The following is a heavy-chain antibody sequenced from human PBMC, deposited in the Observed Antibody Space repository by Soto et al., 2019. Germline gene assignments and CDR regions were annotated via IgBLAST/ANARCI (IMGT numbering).Heavy chain of an antibody. CDR3: ARRDPGTSVDY. J-gene: IGHJ4*02. CDR2: IYRNGST. D-gene: IGHD1-7*01. Sequence: PSETLSLTCAVSGGSFTSNNWRPWVRQPPAQGLERLGAIYRNGSTNYIPSLQTRVTISLDKSENQFSLKVTSLNAADTAAYYFARRDPGTSVDYWGQGTLVTVS. CDR1: GGSFTSNNW. V-gene: IGHV4-4*02.